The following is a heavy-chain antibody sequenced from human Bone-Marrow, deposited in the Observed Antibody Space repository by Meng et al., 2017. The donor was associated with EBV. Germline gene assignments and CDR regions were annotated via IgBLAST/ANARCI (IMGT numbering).Heavy chain of an antibody. J-gene: IGHJ1*01. V-gene: IGHV4-34*01. Sequence: QEELRRRGEGMCQPSEALSPAGAGVGGVFSGYYWSWTRQPPGKGLEWIGEINHSGSTNYNPSFKSRVTISVDTSKNQFSLKLSSVNAADTAVYYCARGAGYSSGWYGDPKYFQHWGQGTLVTVSS. CDR1: GGVFSGYY. D-gene: IGHD6-19*01. CDR3: ARGAGYSSGWYGDPKYFQH. CDR2: INHSGST.